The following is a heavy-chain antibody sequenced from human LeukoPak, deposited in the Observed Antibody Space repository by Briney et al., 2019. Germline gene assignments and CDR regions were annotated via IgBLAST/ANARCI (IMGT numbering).Heavy chain of an antibody. V-gene: IGHV3-30-3*01. Sequence: GGSLRLSCAASGFTFSSYAMSWVRQAPGKGLEWVAVISYDGSNKYYADSVKGRFTISRDNSKNTLYLQMNSLRAEDTAVYYCASWVLEADDYGDYVGYYYGMDVWGQGTTVTVSS. J-gene: IGHJ6*02. CDR3: ASWVLEADDYGDYVGYYYGMDV. D-gene: IGHD4-17*01. CDR1: GFTFSSYA. CDR2: ISYDGSNK.